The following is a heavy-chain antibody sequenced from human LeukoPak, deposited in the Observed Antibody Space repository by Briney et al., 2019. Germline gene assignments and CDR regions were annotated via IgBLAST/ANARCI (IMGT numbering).Heavy chain of an antibody. V-gene: IGHV4-61*02. CDR3: AREGNYYDSSGYYDAFDI. CDR1: GGSISSGSYY. Sequence: SETLSLTCTVSGGSISSGSYYWSWIRQPAGKGLEWIGRIYTSGSTNYNPSLKSRVTISVDTSKNQFSLKLRSVTAADTAVYYCAREGNYYDSSGYYDAFDIWGQGTMVTVSS. CDR2: IYTSGST. D-gene: IGHD3-22*01. J-gene: IGHJ3*02.